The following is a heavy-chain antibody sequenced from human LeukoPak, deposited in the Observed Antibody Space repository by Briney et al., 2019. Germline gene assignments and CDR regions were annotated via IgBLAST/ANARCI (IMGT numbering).Heavy chain of an antibody. CDR2: IYPGDSDA. CDR1: GYIFTSYW. Sequence: GESLKISCKGSGYIFTSYWIAWVRQMPGKGLEWMGIIYPGDSDARYSPSFQGQVTISADKSISTAYLQWSSLKASDTAMYYCARRSGSFQGDYNFDYWGQGTLVTVSS. V-gene: IGHV5-51*01. D-gene: IGHD1-26*01. CDR3: ARRSGSFQGDYNFDY. J-gene: IGHJ4*02.